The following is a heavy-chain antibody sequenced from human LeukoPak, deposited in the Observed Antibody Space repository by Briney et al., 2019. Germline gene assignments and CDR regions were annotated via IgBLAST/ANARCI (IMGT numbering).Heavy chain of an antibody. V-gene: IGHV4-61*02. CDR1: GGSISSGSYY. D-gene: IGHD3-22*01. Sequence: SQTLSLTCTVSGGSISSGSYYWSWIRQPAGKGLEWIGRIYTSGSTNYNPSLKSRVTISVDTSKNQFSLKLSSVTAADTAVYYCARDSSGYSYSQHWGQGTLVTVSS. J-gene: IGHJ1*01. CDR3: ARDSSGYSYSQH. CDR2: IYTSGST.